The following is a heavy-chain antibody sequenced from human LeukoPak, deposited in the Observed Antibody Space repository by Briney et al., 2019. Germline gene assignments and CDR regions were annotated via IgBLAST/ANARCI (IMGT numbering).Heavy chain of an antibody. V-gene: IGHV3-66*01. CDR3: AREALTGTYFDF. CDR1: GFIVTSNF. CDR2: IYDDGGT. Sequence: GGSLRLSCEASGFIVTSNFMSWVRQVPGKGLEWVSVIYDDGGTNYADSVKGRFTMSRDDSKKTLHLQMTGLRVEDTAVYYCAREALTGTYFDFWGQGTLVTVSS. D-gene: IGHD3-9*01. J-gene: IGHJ4*02.